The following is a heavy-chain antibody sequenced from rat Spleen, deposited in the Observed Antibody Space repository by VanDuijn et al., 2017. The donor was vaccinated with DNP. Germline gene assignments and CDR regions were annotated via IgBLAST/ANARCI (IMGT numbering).Heavy chain of an antibody. CDR3: ARHVLDMYTTDYWYFDF. J-gene: IGHJ1*01. CDR2: ISYEGSST. CDR1: GFTFSDYY. Sequence: EVQLVESGGGLVQPGRSLKLSCAASGFTFSDYYMAWVRQAPKKGLEWVASISYEGSSTYYGDSVKGRFTISRDNAKSTLYLQMNSLRSEDTATYYCARHVLDMYTTDYWYFDFWGPGTMVTVSS. V-gene: IGHV5-22*01. D-gene: IGHD1-6*01.